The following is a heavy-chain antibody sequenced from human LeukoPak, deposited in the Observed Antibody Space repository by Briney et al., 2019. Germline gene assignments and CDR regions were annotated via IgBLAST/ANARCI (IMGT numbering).Heavy chain of an antibody. Sequence: GGSLRLSCAASGFTFSTYCMNWVRQAPGKGLEWVANINQDGSEKYYVDSVTGRFTISRDNAQNSLYLQMSSLRAEDTAVYYCARGRFHYDSSGYSSFYHWGQGTLVTVSS. D-gene: IGHD3-22*01. CDR1: GFTFSTYC. CDR2: INQDGSEK. V-gene: IGHV3-7*01. CDR3: ARGRFHYDSSGYSSFYH. J-gene: IGHJ4*02.